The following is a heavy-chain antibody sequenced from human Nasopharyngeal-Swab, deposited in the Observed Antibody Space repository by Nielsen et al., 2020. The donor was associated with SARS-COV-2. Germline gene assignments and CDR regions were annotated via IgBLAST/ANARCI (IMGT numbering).Heavy chain of an antibody. CDR2: IYYSGST. Sequence: GSLRLSCTVSGGSISSGSYYWSWIRQPPGKGLEWIGYIYYSGSTNYNPSLKSRVTISVDTSKNQFSLKLSSVTAADTAVYYCASLAGTMVRGVIPHRYYYYGMDVWGQGTTVTVSS. D-gene: IGHD3-10*01. CDR3: ASLAGTMVRGVIPHRYYYYGMDV. CDR1: GGSISSGSYY. V-gene: IGHV4-61*01. J-gene: IGHJ6*02.